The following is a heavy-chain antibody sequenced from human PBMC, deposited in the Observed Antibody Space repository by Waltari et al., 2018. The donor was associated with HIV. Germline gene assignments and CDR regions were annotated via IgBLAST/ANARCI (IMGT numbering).Heavy chain of an antibody. CDR1: GGSISSSSYY. V-gene: IGHV4-39*01. CDR3: ARHVRKTYYYYGMDV. Sequence: QVQLQESGPGLVKPSETLSLTCTVSGGSISSSSYYWGWIRQPPGKGLEWIGSMYYSGSTYYNPSLKSRVTISVDTSKNQFSLKLSSVTAADTAVYYCARHVRKTYYYYGMDVWGQGTTVTVSS. CDR2: MYYSGST. J-gene: IGHJ6*02.